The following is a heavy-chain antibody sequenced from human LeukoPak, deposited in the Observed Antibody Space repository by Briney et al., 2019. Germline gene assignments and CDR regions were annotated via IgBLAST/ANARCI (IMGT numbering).Heavy chain of an antibody. CDR1: GLTFSSYS. Sequence: GGSLRLSCAASGLTFSSYSMNWVRQAPGKGLEWVSYISSSSSTIYYADSVRGRFTISRDNAKNSLYLQMNSLRAEDTAVYYCARDLDSGYYHPFDYWGQGTLVTVSS. CDR3: ARDLDSGYYHPFDY. J-gene: IGHJ4*02. CDR2: ISSSSSTI. V-gene: IGHV3-48*01. D-gene: IGHD3-22*01.